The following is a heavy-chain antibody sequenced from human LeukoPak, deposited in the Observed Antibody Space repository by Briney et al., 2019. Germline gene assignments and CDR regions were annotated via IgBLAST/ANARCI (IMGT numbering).Heavy chain of an antibody. CDR1: GGSISSTSAY. CDR2: IYYSKNT. J-gene: IGHJ4*02. V-gene: IGHV4-39*01. Sequence: SETLSLTCTVSGGSISSTSAYWGWIRQPPGKGLEWIGSIYYSKNTYYNPSLKSRVTISADTSKNQFSLTLGSVSATDTAVYYCVSPRGFSYGYFDYWGQGTLVTVSS. CDR3: VSPRGFSYGYFDY. D-gene: IGHD5-18*01.